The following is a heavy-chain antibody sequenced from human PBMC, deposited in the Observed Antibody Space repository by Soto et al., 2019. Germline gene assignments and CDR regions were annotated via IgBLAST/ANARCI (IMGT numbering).Heavy chain of an antibody. Sequence: SETLSLTCAVYGGSFSCYYWSWCRQPPGKGLEWVVEINHCGSTNYNPSLKSRVTISVDTSKNQFSLKLSPVTAADTAVYYCARGRSIVYSSGPGYYYCSCMDVWCQGPTVTVSS. J-gene: IGHJ6*01. CDR1: GGSFSCYY. V-gene: IGHV4-34*01. D-gene: IGHD5-18*01. CDR2: INHCGST. CDR3: ARGRSIVYSSGPGYYYCSCMDV.